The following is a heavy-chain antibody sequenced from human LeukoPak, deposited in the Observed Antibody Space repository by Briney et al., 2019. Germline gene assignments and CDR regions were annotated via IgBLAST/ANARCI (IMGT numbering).Heavy chain of an antibody. J-gene: IGHJ4*02. Sequence: GRSLRLSCAASGFTFSSYAIHWVRQAPGKGLEWVAFISYDGGIKYFADSVKGRFTISRDNSKNTLYLQMTSLRVEGTAVYFCARGSSYFFDSDEYIPLDFWGQGTLVTVSS. CDR1: GFTFSSYA. CDR3: ARGSSYFFDSDEYIPLDF. V-gene: IGHV3-30-3*01. CDR2: ISYDGGIK. D-gene: IGHD3-22*01.